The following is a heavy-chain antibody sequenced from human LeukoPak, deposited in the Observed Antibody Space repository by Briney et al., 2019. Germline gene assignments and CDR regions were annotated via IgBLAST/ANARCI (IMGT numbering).Heavy chain of an antibody. D-gene: IGHD3-16*01. V-gene: IGHV4-59*01. CDR1: GDPIRSSY. Sequence: SETLSLTCTVSGDPIRSSYWSWIRQPPGKGLEWIGYIYYTGTTTYNPSLKGRVTISVDTSKNQFSLNLSSVTAADTAVYYCARRGGLNRGYWYFDLWDRGTLVTVSS. J-gene: IGHJ2*01. CDR3: ARRGGLNRGYWYFDL. CDR2: IYYTGTT.